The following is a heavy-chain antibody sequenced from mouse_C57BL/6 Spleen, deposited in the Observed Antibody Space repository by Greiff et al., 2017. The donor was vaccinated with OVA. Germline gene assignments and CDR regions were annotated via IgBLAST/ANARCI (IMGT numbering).Heavy chain of an antibody. CDR3: ARHGYYGSSGDAMDY. D-gene: IGHD1-1*01. Sequence: EVKLVESGGGLVQPGESLKLSCESNEYEFPSHDMSWVRKTPEKRLELVAALNSDGGSTYYPDTMERRFIISRDNTKKTLYLQMSSLRSEDTALYYCARHGYYGSSGDAMDYWGQGTSVTVSS. V-gene: IGHV5-2*01. J-gene: IGHJ4*01. CDR1: EYEFPSHD. CDR2: LNSDGGST.